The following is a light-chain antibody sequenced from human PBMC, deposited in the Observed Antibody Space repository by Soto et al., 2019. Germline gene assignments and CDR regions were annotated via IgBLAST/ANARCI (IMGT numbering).Light chain of an antibody. V-gene: IGKV4-1*01. Sequence: DIVMTQSPDSLAVSLGERATINCKSSQSVLYNSNNKNYLAWYQQKPGQPPKLLIYWASTRESGVPDRFSGSGSGTDLTLTISSLQAEDVAVYFCQQYFSTPQTFGQGTKVEIK. CDR1: QSVLYNSNNKNY. CDR2: WAS. J-gene: IGKJ1*01. CDR3: QQYFSTPQT.